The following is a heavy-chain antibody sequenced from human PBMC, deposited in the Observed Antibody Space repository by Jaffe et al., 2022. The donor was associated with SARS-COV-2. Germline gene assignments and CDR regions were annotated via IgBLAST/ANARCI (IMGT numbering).Heavy chain of an antibody. CDR2: IRSKANSYAT. J-gene: IGHJ4*02. CDR1: GFTFSGSA. CDR3: KAASTDSDY. Sequence: EVQLVESGGGLVQPGGSLKLSCAASGFTFSGSAMHWVRQASGKGLEWVGRIRSKANSYATAYAASVKGRFTISRDDSKNTAYLQMNSLKTEDTAVYYCKAASTDSDYWGQGTLVTVSS. V-gene: IGHV3-73*01. D-gene: IGHD2-15*01.